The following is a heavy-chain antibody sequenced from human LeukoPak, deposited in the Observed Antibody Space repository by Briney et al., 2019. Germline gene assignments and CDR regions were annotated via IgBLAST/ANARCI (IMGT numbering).Heavy chain of an antibody. CDR2: IKSDGSGT. J-gene: IGHJ4*02. Sequence: PGGSLRLSCAASGFTFSTYWMHWVRRVPGKGLVWVSHIKSDGSGTEYADSVKGRFTISRDNAKNTLYMQMNSLRAEDTAVCYCTSGAYYNDYWGQGTLVTVSS. V-gene: IGHV3-74*03. CDR3: TSGAYYNDY. D-gene: IGHD3-22*01. CDR1: GFTFSTYW.